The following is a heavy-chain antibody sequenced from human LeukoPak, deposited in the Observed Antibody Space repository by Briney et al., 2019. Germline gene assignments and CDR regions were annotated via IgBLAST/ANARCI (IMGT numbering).Heavy chain of an antibody. Sequence: GGSLRLSCAASGFTFSTYGMHWVRQAPGKGLEWVAVISFDGNNKYYADSVKGRFTISRDNSKNTLYLQMNSLRAEDTAVYYCAKDGTHSSSWYPDYWGQGTLAVSS. CDR3: AKDGTHSSSWYPDY. CDR1: GFTFSTYG. CDR2: ISFDGNNK. D-gene: IGHD6-13*01. J-gene: IGHJ4*02. V-gene: IGHV3-30*18.